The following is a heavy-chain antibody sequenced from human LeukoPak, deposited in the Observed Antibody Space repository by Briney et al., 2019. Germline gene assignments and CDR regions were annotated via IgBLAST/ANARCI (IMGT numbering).Heavy chain of an antibody. Sequence: SETLSLTCAVYGGSLSGYYWSWIRQPPGKGLERIGEINHSGSTNFNPSLKSRVTISVDTSKNQFSLRLSSVTAADTAAYYCARILTYYYDSSGYRFDYWGQGTLVTVSS. CDR3: ARILTYYYDSSGYRFDY. D-gene: IGHD3-22*01. CDR1: GGSLSGYY. CDR2: INHSGST. J-gene: IGHJ4*02. V-gene: IGHV4-34*01.